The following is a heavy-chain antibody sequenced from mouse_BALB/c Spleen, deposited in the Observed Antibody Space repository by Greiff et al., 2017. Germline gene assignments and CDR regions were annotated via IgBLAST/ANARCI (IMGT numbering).Heavy chain of an antibody. CDR3: ARAGGSTSFAY. Sequence: EVQGVESGGGLVKPGGSLKLSCAASGFTFSSYAMSWVRQTPEKRLEWVASISSGGSTYYPDSVKGRFTISRDNARNILYLQMSSLRSEDTAMYYCARAGGSTSFAYWGQGTLVTVSA. V-gene: IGHV5-6-5*01. J-gene: IGHJ3*01. CDR2: ISSGGST. CDR1: GFTFSSYA. D-gene: IGHD1-1*01.